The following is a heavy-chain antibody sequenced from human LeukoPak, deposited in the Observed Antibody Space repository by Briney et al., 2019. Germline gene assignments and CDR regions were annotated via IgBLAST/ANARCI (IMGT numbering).Heavy chain of an antibody. D-gene: IGHD6-13*01. J-gene: IGHJ4*02. CDR1: GFTFSSYW. Sequence: GGSLRLSCAASGFTFSSYWMHWVRQAPGKGLEWVSVLYSGGNTYYADSVKGRFTISRDNSKNTLYLQMNSLRAEDTAVYYCARGWVFDYWGQGTLVTVSS. CDR2: LYSGGNT. CDR3: ARGWVFDY. V-gene: IGHV3-53*01.